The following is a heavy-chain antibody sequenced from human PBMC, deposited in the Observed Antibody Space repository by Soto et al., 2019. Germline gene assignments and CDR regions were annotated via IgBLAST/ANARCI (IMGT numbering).Heavy chain of an antibody. V-gene: IGHV1-2*02. CDR2: INPNSGGT. J-gene: IGHJ6*02. Sequence: ALLKRYCKAAGYTFTGYYMHWRRQAPGQGLEWMGWINPNSGGTNYAQKFQGRVTMTRDTSISTAYMELSRLRSDDTAVYYCARGLPSGYDAYYGMDVWGQGTTVTVYS. CDR1: GYTFTGYY. CDR3: ARGLPSGYDAYYGMDV. D-gene: IGHD5-12*01.